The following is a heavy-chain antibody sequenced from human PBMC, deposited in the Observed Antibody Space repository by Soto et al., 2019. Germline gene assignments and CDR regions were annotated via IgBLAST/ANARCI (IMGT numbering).Heavy chain of an antibody. D-gene: IGHD3-10*01. CDR2: IWYDGSNK. CDR3: ARDRLPGYYYGSGSYCMDV. CDR1: GFTFSSYG. V-gene: IGHV3-33*01. Sequence: QVQLVESGGGVVQPGRSLRLSCAASGFTFSSYGMHWVRQAPGKGLEWVAVIWYDGSNKYYADSVKGRFTISRDNSKNTLYLQMNSLRAEDTAVYYCARDRLPGYYYGSGSYCMDVWGQGTTVTVSS. J-gene: IGHJ6*02.